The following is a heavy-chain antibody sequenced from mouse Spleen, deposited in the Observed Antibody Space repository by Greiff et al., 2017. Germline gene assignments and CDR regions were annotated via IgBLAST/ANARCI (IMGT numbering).Heavy chain of an antibody. CDR3: ARADYDEGYYFDY. CDR1: GYTFTSYW. CDR2: IDPSDSET. Sequence: QVQLKQPGAELVRPGSSVKLSCKASGYTFTSYWMHWVKQRPIQGLEWIGNIDPSDSETHYNQKFKDKATLTVDKSSSTAYMQLSSLTSEDSAVYYCARADYDEGYYFDYWGQGTTLTVSS. V-gene: IGHV1-52*01. D-gene: IGHD2-4*01. J-gene: IGHJ2*01.